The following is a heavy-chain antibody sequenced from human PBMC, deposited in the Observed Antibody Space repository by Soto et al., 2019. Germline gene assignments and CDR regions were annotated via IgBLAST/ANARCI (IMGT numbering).Heavy chain of an antibody. CDR3: ARASYDSSTYYLDY. CDR1: GGSISSGNG. CDR2: IYHSGST. D-gene: IGHD3-22*01. V-gene: IGHV4-4*02. Sequence: SETLALTWAVSGGSISSGNGWSWVRQPPGKGLEWIGGIYHSGSTYYNPSLKSRVTISVDTSNNQFSLKLSSVTAADTAVYYCARASYDSSTYYLDYWGQGTLVTVSS. J-gene: IGHJ4*02.